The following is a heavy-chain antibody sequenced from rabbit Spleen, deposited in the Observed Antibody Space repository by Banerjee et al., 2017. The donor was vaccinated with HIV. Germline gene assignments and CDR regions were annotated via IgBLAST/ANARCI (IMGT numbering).Heavy chain of an antibody. CDR3: ARDTGSSFSSYGMDL. CDR1: GVSFSFSSY. V-gene: IGHV1S45*01. D-gene: IGHD8-1*01. J-gene: IGHJ6*01. Sequence: QEQLKESGGGLVQPGGSLKLSCKASGVSFSFSSYMCWVRQAPGKGLEWVACIEVGNSDFTYFATWAKGRFTISKTSSTTVTLQMTSLTVADTATYFCARDTGSSFSSYGMDLWGPGTLVTVS. CDR2: IEVGNSDFT.